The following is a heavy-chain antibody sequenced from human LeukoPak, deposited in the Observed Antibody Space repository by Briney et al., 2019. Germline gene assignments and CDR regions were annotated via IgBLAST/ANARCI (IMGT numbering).Heavy chain of an antibody. CDR3: ARIRDGYNDAYDL. CDR1: GHTYTNSH. D-gene: IGHD5-24*01. CDR2: INPGGGTT. J-gene: IGHJ3*01. V-gene: IGHV1-46*01. Sequence: ASVEVLRSFPGHTYTNSHIHCATHSPEQVLEWMGFINPGGGTTNCAQNFQGRVSLTRDTSTSTVYMELSSLRSEDTAIYYCARIRDGYNDAYDLWGQGTVVTVPS.